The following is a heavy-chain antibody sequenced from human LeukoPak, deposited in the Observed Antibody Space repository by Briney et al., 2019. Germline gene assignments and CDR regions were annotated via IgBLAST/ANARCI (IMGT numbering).Heavy chain of an antibody. V-gene: IGHV4-4*02. CDR2: VNLQGST. CDR3: AREGGPYRPLDY. CDR1: GGSISNTNW. J-gene: IGHJ4*02. Sequence: SETLSLICGVSGGSISNTNWWTWVRQPPGKGLEWIGEVNLQGSTNYNPSLKSRVAILVDKSENHISLKLTSVTAADTAVYYCAREGGPYRPLDYSGQGTLVTVAS.